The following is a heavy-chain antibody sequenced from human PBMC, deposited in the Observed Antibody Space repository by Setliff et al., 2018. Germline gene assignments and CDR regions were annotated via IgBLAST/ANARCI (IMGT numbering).Heavy chain of an antibody. CDR3: ARAAVTGGARADYFDN. D-gene: IGHD6-19*01. CDR2: TYDSGST. J-gene: IGHJ4*02. Sequence: PSETLSLTCTVSGGPVTRTTTFWGWVRQTPGKGLEWIGSTYDSGSTYYNPSLNSRVTISEDTSKNQFSLKLTSVTAADAAVYYCARAAVTGGARADYFDNWGRGTLVTVSS. V-gene: IGHV4-39*07. CDR1: GGPVTRTTTF.